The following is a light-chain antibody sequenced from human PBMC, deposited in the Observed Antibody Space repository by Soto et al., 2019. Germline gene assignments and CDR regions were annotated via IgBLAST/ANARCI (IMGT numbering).Light chain of an antibody. CDR2: AAS. CDR3: QQANRFPCT. CDR1: QDISGW. V-gene: IGKV1D-12*01. Sequence: DIPMTQSPSSVSASVGDRVTITCRASQDISGWLAWFQQKPGKAPNLLIYAASILQSGVPSRFSGSRSGTDFTLAITYLQPEDFATCYCQQANRFPCTFGQGTKVEL. J-gene: IGKJ1*01.